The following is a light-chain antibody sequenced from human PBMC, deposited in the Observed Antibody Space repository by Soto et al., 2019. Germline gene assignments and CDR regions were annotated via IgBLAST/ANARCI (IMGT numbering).Light chain of an antibody. CDR3: QQRSNWPLT. Sequence: IVLTQSPATLSLSPGERATLSCWASRSVSSYLAWYQQKPGQAPRLLIYDASNRATGIPARFSGSGSGTDFTLTITSLEPEDFAVYYCQQRSNWPLTFGGGTKVEIK. J-gene: IGKJ4*01. V-gene: IGKV3-11*01. CDR1: RSVSSY. CDR2: DAS.